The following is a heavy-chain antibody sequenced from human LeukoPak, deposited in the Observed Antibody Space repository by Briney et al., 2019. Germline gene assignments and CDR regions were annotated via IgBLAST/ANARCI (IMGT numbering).Heavy chain of an antibody. CDR2: ISSSGSTI. J-gene: IGHJ4*02. Sequence: GGSLRLSCAASGFTFSSYEMNWVRQAPGKGLEWVSYISSSGSTIYYADSVKGRSTISRDNAKNSLYLQMNSLRAEDTAVYYCARGREMATPFDYWGQGTLVTVSS. V-gene: IGHV3-48*03. D-gene: IGHD5-24*01. CDR3: ARGREMATPFDY. CDR1: GFTFSSYE.